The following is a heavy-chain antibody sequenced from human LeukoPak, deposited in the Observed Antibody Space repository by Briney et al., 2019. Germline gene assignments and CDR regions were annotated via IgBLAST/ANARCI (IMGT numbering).Heavy chain of an antibody. CDR3: ARPRGYSYGYVDY. J-gene: IGHJ4*02. V-gene: IGHV3-21*01. Sequence: PGGSLRLSCAASGFTFSSYSMNWVRQAPGKGLEWVSSISSSSSYIYYADSVKGRFTTSRDNAKNSLYLQMNSLRAEDTAVYYCARPRGYSYGYVDYWGQGTLVTVSS. D-gene: IGHD5-18*01. CDR1: GFTFSSYS. CDR2: ISSSSSYI.